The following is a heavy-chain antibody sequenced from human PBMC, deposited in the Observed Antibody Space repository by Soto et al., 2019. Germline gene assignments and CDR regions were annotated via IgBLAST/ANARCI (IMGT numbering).Heavy chain of an antibody. CDR2: IYWNDDA. CDR1: GFSLSTNEVG. J-gene: IGHJ4*02. CDR3: IHDGKLGYTGYDRFDY. D-gene: IGHD5-12*01. V-gene: IGHV2-5*01. Sequence: SGPTLVNPTQTLTLTCTFSGFSLSTNEVGVGWIRQPPGKALEWLALIYWNDDARYSPSLRNRLTITKDTSKNQVVLTMTNMDPVDTATYYCIHDGKLGYTGYDRFDYWGQGTLVTVSS.